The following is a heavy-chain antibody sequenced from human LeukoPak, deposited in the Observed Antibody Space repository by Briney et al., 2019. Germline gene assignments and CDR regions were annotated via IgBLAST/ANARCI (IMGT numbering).Heavy chain of an antibody. J-gene: IGHJ6*03. CDR2: INHSGST. Sequence: SETLSLTCAVYGGSFSGYYWSWIRQPPGKGLEWIGEINHSGSTNYNPSLKSRVTISVDTSKNQFSLKLSSVTAADTAVRYFDWQPHYYYMDVWGKGTTVTVSS. D-gene: IGHD3-9*01. CDR3: DWQPHYYYMDV. CDR1: GGSFSGYY. V-gene: IGHV4-34*01.